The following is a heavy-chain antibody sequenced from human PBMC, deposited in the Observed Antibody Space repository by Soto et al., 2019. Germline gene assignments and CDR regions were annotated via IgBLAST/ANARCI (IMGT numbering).Heavy chain of an antibody. CDR1: GYTSTIYD. CDR2: MNPDSGDT. Sequence: QVQLVQSGAEVKKPGASVKVSCKASGYTSTIYDINCVRQATGQELEWMGWMNPDSGDTRYAQEFQGRLTMTRDTSISTAYMGLRSLRSKYTAVYYCARGRRDYYDSGDWVPVAYWGQGSLVIVSS. D-gene: IGHD3-22*01. CDR3: ARGRRDYYDSGDWVPVAY. J-gene: IGHJ4*02. V-gene: IGHV1-8*01.